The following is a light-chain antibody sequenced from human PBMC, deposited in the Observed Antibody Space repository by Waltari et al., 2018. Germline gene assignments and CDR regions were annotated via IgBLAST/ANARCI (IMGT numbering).Light chain of an antibody. V-gene: IGLV2-14*03. Sequence: QSALTQPASVSGSPGQSLTIPCRGTSSDVGGYNYVSWYQQHPGKAPKLMIYDVSNRPSGVSNRFSGSKSGNTASLTISGLQAEDEADYYCSSYTRSSTLGVFGGGTKLTVL. CDR2: DVS. CDR3: SSYTRSSTLGV. CDR1: SSDVGGYNY. J-gene: IGLJ3*02.